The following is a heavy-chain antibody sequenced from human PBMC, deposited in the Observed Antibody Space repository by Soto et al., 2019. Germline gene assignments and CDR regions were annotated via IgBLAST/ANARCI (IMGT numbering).Heavy chain of an antibody. CDR2: INPSDGNT. D-gene: IGHD3-3*01. V-gene: IGHV1-46*01. CDR3: ARGILGSLISYFDF. CDR1: GYSLTSFN. J-gene: IGHJ4*02. Sequence: ASVKVSRKASGYSLTSFNMHCVRQAPGQGPEWMGVINPSDGNTRFAQKFQRRVTMTRDTSTYTLSMELSSLRSKDTADYYCARGILGSLISYFDFWGQGTLVTVCS.